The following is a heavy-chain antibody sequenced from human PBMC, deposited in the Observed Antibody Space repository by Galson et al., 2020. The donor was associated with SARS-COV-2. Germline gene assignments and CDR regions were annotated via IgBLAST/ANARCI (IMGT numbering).Heavy chain of an antibody. CDR1: GFTFSRFA. V-gene: IGHV3-30*19. J-gene: IGHJ4*02. Sequence: QASETLSLTCAGSGFTFSRFAIHWVRQAPGKGLEWVAVISYGGSGKFYADSMKGRFTISRDNFKNTVYLHINSLRTEDTAIYYCAREGSDNKGTIDYWGQGTLVTVSS. D-gene: IGHD3-10*01. CDR3: AREGSDNKGTIDY. CDR2: ISYGGSGK.